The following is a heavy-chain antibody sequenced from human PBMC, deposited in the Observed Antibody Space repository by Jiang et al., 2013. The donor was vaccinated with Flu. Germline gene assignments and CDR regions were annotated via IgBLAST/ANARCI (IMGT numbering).Heavy chain of an antibody. V-gene: IGHV4-31*03. CDR1: WLHQQWWLL. CDR2: IYYSGST. J-gene: IGHJ4*02. D-gene: IGHD6-19*01. CDR3: ARVVADPDSGTVVYSSGWYYFDY. Sequence: GLVKPSQTLVPHLHCLWWLHQQWWLLLELDPPAPRKGLEWIGYIYYSGSTYYNPSLKSRVTISVDTSKNQFSLKLSSVTAADTAVYYCARVVADPDSGTVVYSSGWYYFDYWGQGTLVTVSS.